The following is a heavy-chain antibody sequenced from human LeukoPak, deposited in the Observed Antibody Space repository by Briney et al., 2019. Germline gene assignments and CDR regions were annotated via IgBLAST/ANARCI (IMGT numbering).Heavy chain of an antibody. D-gene: IGHD3-3*01. V-gene: IGHV1-3*01. J-gene: IGHJ4*02. CDR2: INAGNGNT. CDR3: ARDRDFWSGYLN. Sequence: ASVKVSCKASGYTFTSYALHWVRQAPGQRLEWMGWINAGNGNTKYSQKFQGRVTISRDTSASTAYMELSSLRSEDTAMYYCARDRDFWSGYLNWGQGTLVTVSS. CDR1: GYTFTSYA.